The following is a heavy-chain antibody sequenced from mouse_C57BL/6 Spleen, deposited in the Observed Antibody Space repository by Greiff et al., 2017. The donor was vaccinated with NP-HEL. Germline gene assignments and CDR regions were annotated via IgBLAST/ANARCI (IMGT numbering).Heavy chain of an antibody. CDR1: GFTFSSYA. D-gene: IGHD2-5*01. CDR3: ARDNYSNYAWFAY. V-gene: IGHV5-4*01. CDR2: ISDGGSYT. Sequence: EVKLVESGGGLVKPGGSLKLSCAASGFTFSSYAMSWVRQTPEKRLEWVATISDGGSYTYYPDNVKGRFTISRDNAKNNLYLQMSQLKSEDTAMYYCARDNYSNYAWFAYWGQGTLVTVAA. J-gene: IGHJ3*01.